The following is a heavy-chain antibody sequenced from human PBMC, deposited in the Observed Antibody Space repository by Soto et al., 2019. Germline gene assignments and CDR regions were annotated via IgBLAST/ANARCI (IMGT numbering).Heavy chain of an antibody. J-gene: IGHJ4*02. CDR2: ISSNGGST. V-gene: IGHV3-64*01. D-gene: IGHD6-19*01. Sequence: PGGSLRLSCAASGFTFSSYTMHWVRQAPGKGLEYVSAISSNGGSTYYANSVKGRFIISRDNSKNTLFLQMGSLRAEDMAVYYCARDLYTDRIAVAVCWGQGTLVTVSS. CDR1: GFTFSSYT. CDR3: ARDLYTDRIAVAVC.